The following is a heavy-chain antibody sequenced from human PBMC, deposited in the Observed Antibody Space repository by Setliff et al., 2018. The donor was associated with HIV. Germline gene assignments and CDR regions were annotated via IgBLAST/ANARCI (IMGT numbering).Heavy chain of an antibody. CDR1: GFSFSNYG. CDR3: TTKPPAADFQH. CDR2: IKSKTDGGTT. J-gene: IGHJ1*01. Sequence: PGGSLRLSCAASGFSFSNYGMHWVRQAPGKGLEWVGRIKSKTDGGTTDYAAPVKGRFTISRDDSKNTLYLQMNSLKTEDTAIYYCTTKPPAADFQHWGQGTLVTVSS. V-gene: IGHV3-15*01. D-gene: IGHD2-2*01.